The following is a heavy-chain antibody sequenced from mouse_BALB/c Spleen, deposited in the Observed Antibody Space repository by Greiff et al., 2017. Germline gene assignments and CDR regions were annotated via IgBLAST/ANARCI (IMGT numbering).Heavy chain of an antibody. J-gene: IGHJ1*01. CDR2: ISNGGGST. CDR1: GFTFSSFG. Sequence: EVKLVESGGGLVQPGGSRKLSCAASGFTFSSFGMHWVRQAPEKGLEWVAYISNGGGSTYYPDTVKGRFTISRDNAKNTLYLQMSSLKSEDTAMYYCARGYYYGSSWYFDVWGAGTTVTVSS. CDR3: ARGYYYGSSWYFDV. V-gene: IGHV5-12-2*01. D-gene: IGHD1-1*01.